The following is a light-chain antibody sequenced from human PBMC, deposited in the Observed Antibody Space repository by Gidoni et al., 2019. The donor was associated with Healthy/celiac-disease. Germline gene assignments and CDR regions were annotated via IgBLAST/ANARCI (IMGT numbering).Light chain of an antibody. CDR1: QSISSW. Sequence: DIQMTQSPSTLSASVGDRVTITCRASQSISSWLAWYQQKPEKAPKLLIYDASSLESGVPSRFSGSGSGTEFTLTISSLQPDDFATYYCQQYNSYSPWTFGQGTKVEIK. CDR3: QQYNSYSPWT. V-gene: IGKV1-5*01. CDR2: DAS. J-gene: IGKJ1*01.